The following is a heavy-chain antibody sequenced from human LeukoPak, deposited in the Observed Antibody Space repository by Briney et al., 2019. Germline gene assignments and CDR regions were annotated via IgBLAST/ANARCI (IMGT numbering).Heavy chain of an antibody. CDR2: ISAYNGNT. J-gene: IGHJ4*02. CDR1: GYTFTSYG. CDR3: ARPIFGVVMGFDY. Sequence: GASVKVSCKASGYTFTSYGISWVRQAPGQGLEWMGWISAYNGNTSYAQKFQGRVTMTRDASTSTVYMELSSLRSEDTAVYYCARPIFGVVMGFDYWGQGTLVTVSS. D-gene: IGHD3-3*01. V-gene: IGHV1-18*01.